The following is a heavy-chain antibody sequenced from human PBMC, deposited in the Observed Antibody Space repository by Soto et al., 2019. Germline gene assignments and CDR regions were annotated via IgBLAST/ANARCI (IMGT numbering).Heavy chain of an antibody. CDR1: GFTFSIYD. CDR3: ARSLSSIAARGLVGWFDP. V-gene: IGHV3-13*01. CDR2: IGTAGDT. J-gene: IGHJ5*02. D-gene: IGHD6-6*01. Sequence: GSLRLSCAASGFTFSIYDMHWVRQATGKGLEWVSAIGTAGDTYYPGSVKGRFTISRENAKNSLYLQMNSLRAGDTAVYYCARSLSSIAARGLVGWFDPWGQGTLVTVSS.